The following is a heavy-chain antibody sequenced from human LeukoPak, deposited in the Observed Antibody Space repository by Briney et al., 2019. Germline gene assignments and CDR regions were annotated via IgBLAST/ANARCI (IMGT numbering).Heavy chain of an antibody. V-gene: IGHV3-23*01. CDR3: AKGVEDSGIYYYYYMDV. CDR1: GFTSSSYTFSTYA. CDR2: VSGSGVST. D-gene: IGHD2-15*01. Sequence: GGSLRLSCAASGFTSSSYTFSTYAMSWVRQAPGKGLEWVSAVSGSGVSTYYADSVKGRFTIPRDNSKNTLYLQMNGLRAEDTAVYYCAKGVEDSGIYYYYYMDVWGKGTTVTVSS. J-gene: IGHJ6*03.